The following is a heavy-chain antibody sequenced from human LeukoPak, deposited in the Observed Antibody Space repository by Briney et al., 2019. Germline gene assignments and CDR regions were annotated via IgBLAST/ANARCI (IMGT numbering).Heavy chain of an antibody. Sequence: GGSLRLSCAASAFTVSSNFMSWVRQAPGKGLEWVSVIYSGGNTYYADYVKGRFTISRDNSKNTLYLQMNSLRAEDTAVYHCARDRLPPLGAFDIWGQGTMVTVSS. CDR2: IYSGGNT. D-gene: IGHD3-16*01. V-gene: IGHV3-66*01. CDR1: AFTVSSNF. CDR3: ARDRLPPLGAFDI. J-gene: IGHJ3*02.